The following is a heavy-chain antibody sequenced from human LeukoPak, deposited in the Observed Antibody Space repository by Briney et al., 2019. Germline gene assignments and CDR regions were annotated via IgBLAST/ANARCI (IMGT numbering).Heavy chain of an antibody. CDR1: GGTFSIYA. J-gene: IGHJ6*02. CDR3: ARDSGPYCSGGSCYPKYYYYYGMDV. V-gene: IGHV1-69*13. D-gene: IGHD2-15*01. CDR2: IIPIFGTA. Sequence: SVKVSCKASGGTFSIYAISWVRQAPGQGLEWMGGIIPIFGTANYAQKFQGRVTITADESTSTAYMGLSSLRSEDTAVYYYARDSGPYCSGGSCYPKYYYYYGMDVWGQGTTVTASS.